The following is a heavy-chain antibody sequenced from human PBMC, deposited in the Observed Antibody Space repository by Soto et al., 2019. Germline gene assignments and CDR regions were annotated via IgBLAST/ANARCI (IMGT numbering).Heavy chain of an antibody. J-gene: IGHJ4*02. CDR3: ARDQRSDFSSDSCSGGSCYVVY. D-gene: IGHD2-15*01. Sequence: EVQLVESGGGLVQPGGSLRLSCAASGFTFSSYWMSWVRQAPGKGLEWVANIKQDGSEKYYVDSVKGRFTISRDNAKNSLYLQMRSLRAEDTAVYYCARDQRSDFSSDSCSGGSCYVVYWVQVTLVTVSS. V-gene: IGHV3-7*01. CDR2: IKQDGSEK. CDR1: GFTFSSYW.